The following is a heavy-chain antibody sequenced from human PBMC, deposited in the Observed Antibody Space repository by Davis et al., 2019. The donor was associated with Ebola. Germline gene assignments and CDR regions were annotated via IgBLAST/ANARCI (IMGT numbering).Heavy chain of an antibody. V-gene: IGHV1-3*01. J-gene: IGHJ4*01. CDR1: GYTFTSYA. Sequence: AASVKVSCKASGYTFTSYAMHWVRQAPGQRLEWMGWINAGNGNTKYSQKLQGRVTITRDTSASTAYMELSSLRSEDTAVYYCARSVLLWFGDRGNYFDYWGQGTLVTVSS. CDR2: INAGNGNT. D-gene: IGHD3-10*01. CDR3: ARSVLLWFGDRGNYFDY.